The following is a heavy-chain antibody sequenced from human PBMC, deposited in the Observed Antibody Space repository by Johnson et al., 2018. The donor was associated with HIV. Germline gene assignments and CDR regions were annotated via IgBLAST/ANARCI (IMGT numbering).Heavy chain of an antibody. CDR2: ISDDGGKK. J-gene: IGHJ3*02. D-gene: IGHD6-13*01. Sequence: VQLVESGGGLVQPGGSLRLSCAASRFTFSGYALHWVRQAPGKGLEWVAGISDDGGKKYHGDSVKGRFTISRDNSKNTLYLQMNSLRAEDTAVYYCAKDGGSSWSAFDIWGQGTMVTVSS. CDR3: AKDGGSSWSAFDI. V-gene: IGHV3-30*04. CDR1: RFTFSGYA.